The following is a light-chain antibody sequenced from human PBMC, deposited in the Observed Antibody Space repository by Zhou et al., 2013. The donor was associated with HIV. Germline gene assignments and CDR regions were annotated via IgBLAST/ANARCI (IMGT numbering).Light chain of an antibody. CDR1: SSDVGSYNR. J-gene: IGLJ1*01. CDR3: SSYSSSSTLYV. Sequence: QSALTQPASVSGSPGQSIAISCXGTSSDVGSYNRVSWYQQSPGTGPKLMIYEVSNRPSGVPDRFSGSKSGNTASLTISGLQAEDEADYYCSSYSSSSTLYVFGTGTKVHRP. CDR2: EVS. V-gene: IGLV2-18*02.